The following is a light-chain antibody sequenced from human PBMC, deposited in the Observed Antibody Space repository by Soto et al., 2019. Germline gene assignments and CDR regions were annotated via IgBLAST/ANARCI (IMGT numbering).Light chain of an antibody. CDR2: DVS. CDR1: SSDVGGYNY. CDR3: SLKTSSVTWV. J-gene: IGLJ3*02. Sequence: QSALTQPRSVSGSPGQSVTISCTGTSSDVGGYNYVSWYQQHPGKAPKLMIYDVSKRPSGVPDRFSGSKSGNTASLTISGLQAEDEADYYCSLKTSSVTWVFGGGTKLTVL. V-gene: IGLV2-11*01.